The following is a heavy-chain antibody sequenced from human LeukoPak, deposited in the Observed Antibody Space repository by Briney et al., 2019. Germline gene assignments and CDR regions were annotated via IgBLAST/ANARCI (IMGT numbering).Heavy chain of an antibody. J-gene: IGHJ5*02. CDR3: AHATLVYDSSGYYMGWFDP. V-gene: IGHV2-5*02. CDR2: VHRDDDK. CDR1: GFSLSTSAVG. D-gene: IGHD3-22*01. Sequence: GSGHTLVKPTQTLTLTCTFSGFSLSTSAVGVGWIRQPPGKALEELALVHRDDDKRYRPSLKSRLTITKDTSSNQVVLTMTTMDPVDTATYYCAHATLVYDSSGYYMGWFDPWGQGTLVSVSS.